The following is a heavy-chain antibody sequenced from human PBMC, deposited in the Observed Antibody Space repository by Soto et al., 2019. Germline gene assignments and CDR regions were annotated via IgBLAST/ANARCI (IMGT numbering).Heavy chain of an antibody. Sequence: PGESLKISCKGSGYSFTSYWIGWVRQMPGKGLEWMGIIYPGDSDTRYSPSFQGQVTISADKSISTAYLQWSSLKASDTAMYYCARRYYDILTGYPLSNWFDPWGQGTLVTVSS. J-gene: IGHJ5*02. CDR1: GYSFTSYW. D-gene: IGHD3-9*01. V-gene: IGHV5-51*01. CDR3: ARRYYDILTGYPLSNWFDP. CDR2: IYPGDSDT.